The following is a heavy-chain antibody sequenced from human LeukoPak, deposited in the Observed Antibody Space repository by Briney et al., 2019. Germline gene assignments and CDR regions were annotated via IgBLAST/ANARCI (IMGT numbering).Heavy chain of an antibody. J-gene: IGHJ3*02. V-gene: IGHV4-30-4*01. Sequence: SETLSLTCAVYGGSFSDYYWSWIRQPPGKGLEWIGYIYYSGSTYYNPSLKSRVTISVDTSKNQFSLKLSSVTAADTAVYYCARVIRFRGYHDILTGYSIDAFDIWGQGTMVTVSS. D-gene: IGHD3-9*01. CDR3: ARVIRFRGYHDILTGYSIDAFDI. CDR1: GGSFSDYY. CDR2: IYYSGST.